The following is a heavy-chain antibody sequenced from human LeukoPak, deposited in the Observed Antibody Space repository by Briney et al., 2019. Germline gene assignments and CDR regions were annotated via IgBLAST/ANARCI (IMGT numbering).Heavy chain of an antibody. CDR1: GYTFTDYY. J-gene: IGHJ1*01. CDR3: ARRRYYYDSSGYFQH. D-gene: IGHD3-22*01. V-gene: IGHV1-2*02. CDR2: INPNSGGT. Sequence: ASVKVSCKASGYTFTDYYKHWVRQAPGQGLEWMGWINPNSGGTNYAQKFQGGVTMTRDTSISTAYMELSRLRSDDTAVYYCARRRYYYDSSGYFQHWGQGTLVTVSS.